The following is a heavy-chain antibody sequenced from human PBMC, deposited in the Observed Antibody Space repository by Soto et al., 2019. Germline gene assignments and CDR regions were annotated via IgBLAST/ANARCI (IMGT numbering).Heavy chain of an antibody. Sequence: SVKVSCKASGSTFSSYAISWVRQAPGQGLEWMGGIIPIFGTANYAQKFQGRVTITADESTSTAYMELSSLRSEDTAVYYCARDAHVEMATYFDYWVQGTLVTVSS. V-gene: IGHV1-69*13. CDR2: IIPIFGTA. J-gene: IGHJ4*02. D-gene: IGHD5-12*01. CDR1: GSTFSSYA. CDR3: ARDAHVEMATYFDY.